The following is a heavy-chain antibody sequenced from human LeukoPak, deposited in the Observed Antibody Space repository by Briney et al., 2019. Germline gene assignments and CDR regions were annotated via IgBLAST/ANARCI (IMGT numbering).Heavy chain of an antibody. Sequence: GGSLRLSCAASGFTFSSYWMHWVRQAPGKGLVWVSRINSDGSSTSYADSVKGRFTISRDNAKNSLYLQMNSLRAEDTAVYYCARESPRIVVVPAAENWFDPWGQGTLVTVSS. J-gene: IGHJ5*02. V-gene: IGHV3-74*01. CDR2: INSDGSST. CDR1: GFTFSSYW. D-gene: IGHD2-2*01. CDR3: ARESPRIVVVPAAENWFDP.